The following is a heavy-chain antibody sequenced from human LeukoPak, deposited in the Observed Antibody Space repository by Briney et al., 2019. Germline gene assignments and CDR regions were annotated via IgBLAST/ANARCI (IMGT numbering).Heavy chain of an antibody. CDR2: IYYSGST. D-gene: IGHD2-15*01. Sequence: PSETLSLTCTVSGGSISSGDYYWGWIRQPPGTGLEWIGYIYYSGSTYYNPSLKSRVTISVDTSKNQFSLKLSSVTAADTAVYYCARGCSGGSCYSEPLDPWGQGTLVTVSS. CDR1: GGSISSGDYY. CDR3: ARGCSGGSCYSEPLDP. J-gene: IGHJ5*02. V-gene: IGHV4-30-4*01.